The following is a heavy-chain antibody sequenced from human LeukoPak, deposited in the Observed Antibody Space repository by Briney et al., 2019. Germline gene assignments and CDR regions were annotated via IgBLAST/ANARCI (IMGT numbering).Heavy chain of an antibody. V-gene: IGHV4-39*07. CDR3: ARDRLGFGEFNNYFDY. J-gene: IGHJ4*02. CDR2: IYYSGST. CDR1: GGSISSSSYY. Sequence: SETLSLTCTVSGGSISSSSYYWGWIRQPPGKGLEWIGSIYYSGSTYYNPSLKSRVTISVDKSKNQFSLKLSSVTAADTAVYYCARDRLGFGEFNNYFDYWGQGTLVTVSS. D-gene: IGHD3-10*01.